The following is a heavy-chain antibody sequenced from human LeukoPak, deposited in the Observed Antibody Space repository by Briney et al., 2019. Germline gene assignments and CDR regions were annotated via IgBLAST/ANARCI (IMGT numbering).Heavy chain of an antibody. D-gene: IGHD5-12*01. CDR1: GFTFRSYG. V-gene: IGHV3-30*02. J-gene: IGHJ4*02. CDR2: IRYEGSNK. Sequence: GDSLRLSCGASGFTFRSYGMHGLRHAADKGREWGAYIRYEGSNKYYAHYVKGRFTISRDNSKNTLYLQMNSLRAEDTAVYYCAKYSGYDHLFDYWGQGTLVTVSS. CDR3: AKYSGYDHLFDY.